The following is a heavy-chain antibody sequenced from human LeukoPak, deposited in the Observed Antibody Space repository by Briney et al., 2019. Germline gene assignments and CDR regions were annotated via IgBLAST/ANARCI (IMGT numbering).Heavy chain of an antibody. CDR2: INPSGGST. CDR3: ARDHKPGYSYGFTFFY. V-gene: IGHV1-46*01. CDR1: GYTFTSYY. Sequence: ASVKVSCKASGYTFTSYYMHWVRQAPGQGLEWMGIINPSGGSTSYAQKFQGRVTMTRDTSTSTVYMELSSLRSEDTAVYYCARDHKPGYSYGFTFFYRGQGTLVTVSS. D-gene: IGHD5-18*01. J-gene: IGHJ4*02.